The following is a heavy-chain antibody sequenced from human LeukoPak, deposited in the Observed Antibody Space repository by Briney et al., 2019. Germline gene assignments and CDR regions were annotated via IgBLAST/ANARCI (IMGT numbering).Heavy chain of an antibody. D-gene: IGHD3-9*01. Sequence: GESLKISCQGSGYSFTSYWIGWVRPMPGKGLEWMGIIYPGDSDTRYSLSFQGQVTISADKSISTAYLQLTSLKASDTAIYYCARQHHYDILAGYFIGRFDPRGQGTLVTVSS. CDR1: GYSFTSYW. CDR3: ARQHHYDILAGYFIGRFDP. J-gene: IGHJ5*02. V-gene: IGHV5-51*01. CDR2: IYPGDSDT.